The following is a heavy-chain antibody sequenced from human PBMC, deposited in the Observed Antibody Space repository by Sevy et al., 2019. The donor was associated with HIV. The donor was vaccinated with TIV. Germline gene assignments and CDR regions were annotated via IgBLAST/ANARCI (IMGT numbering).Heavy chain of an antibody. D-gene: IGHD6-13*01. CDR3: ATGTTDSSISWVFDV. V-gene: IGHV3-23*01. CDR2: LSGSGGTT. Sequence: GGSLRLSCAASGFTFFSHVMSWVRQAPGKGLEWVSGLSGSGGTTYYADSVKGRFSISRDNSENKLYVQMSSLRIEDTAVYYCATGTTDSSISWVFDVWGQGTMVTVSS. CDR1: GFTFFSHV. J-gene: IGHJ3*01.